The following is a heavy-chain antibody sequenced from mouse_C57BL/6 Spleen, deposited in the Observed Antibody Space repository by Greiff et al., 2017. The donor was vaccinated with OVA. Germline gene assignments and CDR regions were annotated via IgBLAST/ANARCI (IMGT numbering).Heavy chain of an antibody. CDR1: GYTFTDYA. Sequence: QVQLQQSGAELVRPGASVTLSCKASGYTFTDYAMHWVKQTPVHGLEWIGAIDPETGGTAYNQKFKGKAILTADKSSSTAYMELRSLTSEDSAVYYCTRRGIVTPYYAMDYWGQGTSVTVSS. CDR3: TRRGIVTPYYAMDY. J-gene: IGHJ4*01. V-gene: IGHV1-15*01. CDR2: IDPETGGT. D-gene: IGHD2-5*01.